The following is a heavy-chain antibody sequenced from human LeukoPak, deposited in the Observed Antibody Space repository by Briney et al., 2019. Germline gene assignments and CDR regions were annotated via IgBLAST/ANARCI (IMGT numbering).Heavy chain of an antibody. CDR2: IYTSGST. J-gene: IGHJ3*02. V-gene: IGHV4-61*02. CDR1: GGSISSGSYY. D-gene: IGHD3-10*01. CDR3: ARVRDDAFDI. Sequence: PSETLSLTCTVSGGSISSGSYYWSWIRQPAGKGLEWIGRIYTSGSTNYNPSLKSRVTISVDTSKNQFSLKLSSVTAADTAVYYCARVRDDAFDIWGQGTMVTVSS.